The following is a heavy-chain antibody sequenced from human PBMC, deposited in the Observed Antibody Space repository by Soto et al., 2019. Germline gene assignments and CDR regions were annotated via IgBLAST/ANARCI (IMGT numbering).Heavy chain of an antibody. D-gene: IGHD2-2*01. V-gene: IGHV3-33*01. CDR2: IWYDGSNK. Sequence: GGSLRLSCAASGFTFSSYGMHCVRQAPGKGLGWVAVIWYDGSNKYYADSVKGRFTISRDNSKNTQYLKMNSMRAEDTAVYYCARDLIEVVPADNWFDPWGQGTLVTVS. J-gene: IGHJ5*02. CDR1: GFTFSSYG. CDR3: ARDLIEVVPADNWFDP.